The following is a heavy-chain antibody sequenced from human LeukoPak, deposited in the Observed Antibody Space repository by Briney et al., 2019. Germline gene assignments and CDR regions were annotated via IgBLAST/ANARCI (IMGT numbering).Heavy chain of an antibody. CDR2: INAGNGNT. V-gene: IGHV1-3*01. Sequence: ASVKVSCKAFGYTFTSYAMHWVRQAPGQRLEWMGWINAGNGNTKYSQKFQGRVTITRDTSASTAYMELSSLRSEDTAVYYCARVAGRYSSSWYDYWGQGTLVTVSS. D-gene: IGHD6-13*01. J-gene: IGHJ4*02. CDR3: ARVAGRYSSSWYDY. CDR1: GYTFTSYA.